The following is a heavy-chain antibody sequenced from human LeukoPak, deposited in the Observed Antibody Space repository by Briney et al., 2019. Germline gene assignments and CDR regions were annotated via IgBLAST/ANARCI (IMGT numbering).Heavy chain of an antibody. CDR3: ARGNGYNVFDY. V-gene: IGHV4-4*02. Sequence: SGTLSLTCAVSGGSISSSNWWSWVRQPPGKGLEWIGEIYHSGSTNYNPSLKSRVTISVDTSKNQFSLKLSSVTAADTAVYYCARGNGYNVFDYWGQGTLVTVSS. CDR2: IYHSGST. J-gene: IGHJ4*02. D-gene: IGHD5-24*01. CDR1: GGSISSSNW.